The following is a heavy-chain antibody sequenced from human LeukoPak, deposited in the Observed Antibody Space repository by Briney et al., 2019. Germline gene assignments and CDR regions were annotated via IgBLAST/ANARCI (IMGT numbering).Heavy chain of an antibody. Sequence: SETLSLTCTVSGGSISSSSYYWGWIRQPPGKGLEWIGSIYYSGSTYYNPSLKSRVTISVDTSKNQFSLKLSSVTAADTAVYYCARRTYSSGWWGYWGQGTLVTVSS. V-gene: IGHV4-39*07. J-gene: IGHJ4*02. CDR2: IYYSGST. CDR1: GGSISSSSYY. D-gene: IGHD6-19*01. CDR3: ARRTYSSGWWGY.